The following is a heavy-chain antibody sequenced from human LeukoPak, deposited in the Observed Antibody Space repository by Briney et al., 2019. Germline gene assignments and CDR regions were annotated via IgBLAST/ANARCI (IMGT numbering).Heavy chain of an antibody. CDR3: ARVGCSGGSCYDY. CDR1: GYTFTSYY. Sequence: ASVEVSCKASGYTFTSYYMHWVRQAPGQGLEWMGIINPSGGSTSYAQKFQGRVTMTRDMSTSTVYMELSSLRSEDTAVYYCARVGCSGGSCYDYWGQGTLVTVSS. V-gene: IGHV1-46*01. D-gene: IGHD2-15*01. J-gene: IGHJ4*02. CDR2: INPSGGST.